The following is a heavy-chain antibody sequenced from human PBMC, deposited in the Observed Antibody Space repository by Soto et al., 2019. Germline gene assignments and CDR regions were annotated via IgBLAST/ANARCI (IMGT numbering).Heavy chain of an antibody. D-gene: IGHD1-26*01. J-gene: IGHJ4*02. Sequence: ASVKVSCKVSGYTLTELSMHWVRQAPGKGLEWMGGFDPEDGETICAQKFQGRVTMTEDTSTDTAYMELSSLRSEDTAVYYCAAGWELLTAPQFDYWSQGPRVPVSS. CDR1: GYTLTELS. CDR2: FDPEDGET. CDR3: AAGWELLTAPQFDY. V-gene: IGHV1-24*01.